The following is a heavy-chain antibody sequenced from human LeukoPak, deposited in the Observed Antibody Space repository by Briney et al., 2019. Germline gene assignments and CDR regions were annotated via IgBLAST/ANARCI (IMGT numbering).Heavy chain of an antibody. D-gene: IGHD3-10*01. Sequence: VASVKVSCKASGYTFTSYYMHWVRQAPGQGLEWMGIINPSGGSTSYAQKFKGRVTMTRDMSTSTVYMELSSLRSEDTAVYYCARRLTLVRGVSGTDAFDIWGQGTMVTVSS. J-gene: IGHJ3*02. V-gene: IGHV1-46*01. CDR3: ARRLTLVRGVSGTDAFDI. CDR1: GYTFTSYY. CDR2: INPSGGST.